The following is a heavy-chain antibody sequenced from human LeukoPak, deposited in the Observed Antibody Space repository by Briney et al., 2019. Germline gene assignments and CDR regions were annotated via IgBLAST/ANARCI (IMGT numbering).Heavy chain of an antibody. CDR1: GFTFSSYE. D-gene: IGHD3-10*02. J-gene: IGHJ6*04. CDR2: FSSSGSTI. Sequence: SLRLSCAAAGFTFSSYEINCLRQPPGKVLGWVYYFSSSGSTINYADSVRGRFTISTANNKNSLYLQMNSLRAEDTAVYYCAELGITMIGGVWGKGTTVTISS. CDR3: AELGITMIGGV. V-gene: IGHV3-48*03.